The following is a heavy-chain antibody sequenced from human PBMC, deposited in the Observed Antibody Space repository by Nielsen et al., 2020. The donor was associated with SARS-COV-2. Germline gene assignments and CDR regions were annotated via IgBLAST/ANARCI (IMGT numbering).Heavy chain of an antibody. Sequence: GESLKISCAASGFTFRSYGMNWVRQAPGKGLEWVSYISSSSSTIYYADSVKGRFTISRDNAKNSLYLQMNSLRVEDTAVYYCARDLGYCYSTSCYTLAFDIWGQGTMVTVS. J-gene: IGHJ3*02. CDR2: ISSSSSTI. CDR3: ARDLGYCYSTSCYTLAFDI. V-gene: IGHV3-48*01. D-gene: IGHD2-2*02. CDR1: GFTFRSYG.